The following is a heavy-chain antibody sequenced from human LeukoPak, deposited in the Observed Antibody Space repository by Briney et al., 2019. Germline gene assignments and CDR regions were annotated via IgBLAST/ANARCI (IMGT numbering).Heavy chain of an antibody. CDR1: GFTFSSYS. Sequence: GGSLRLSCAASGFTFSSYSMNWVRQAPGKGLEWVSSISSSSSYIYYADSVKGRFTISRDNVKNSLYLQMNSLRAEDTAVYYCARARDIVVVVADYWGQGTLVTVSS. J-gene: IGHJ4*02. V-gene: IGHV3-21*01. CDR2: ISSSSSYI. D-gene: IGHD2-15*01. CDR3: ARARDIVVVVADY.